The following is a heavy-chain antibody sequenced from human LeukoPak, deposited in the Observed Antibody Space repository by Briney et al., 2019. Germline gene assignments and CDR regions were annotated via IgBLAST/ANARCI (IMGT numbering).Heavy chain of an antibody. CDR2: AYYSGHT. Sequence: PSETLSLTCTVSGGSISDNYWSWIRQPPGRGLEWIGYAYYSGHTNYNSSLKSRVTMSLDTSKSQFSLRLSSVTAADTAVYFCARHPFATPFDYWGPGTLVTVSS. CDR1: GGSISDNY. CDR3: ARHPFATPFDY. V-gene: IGHV4-59*08. D-gene: IGHD2-15*01. J-gene: IGHJ4*02.